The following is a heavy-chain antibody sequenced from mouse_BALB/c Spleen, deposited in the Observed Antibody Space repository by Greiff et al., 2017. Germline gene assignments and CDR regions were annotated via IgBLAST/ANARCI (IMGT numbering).Heavy chain of an antibody. J-gene: IGHJ3*01. CDR1: GYTFTSYY. D-gene: IGHD1-1*01. Sequence: QVQLKQSGAELVKPGASVKLSCKASGYTFTSYYMYWVKQRPGQGLEWIGGINPSNGGTNFNEKFKSKATLTVDKSSSTAYMQLSSLTSEDSAVYYCTRRGSSYGFAYWGQGTLVTVSA. CDR2: INPSNGGT. V-gene: IGHV1S81*02. CDR3: TRRGSSYGFAY.